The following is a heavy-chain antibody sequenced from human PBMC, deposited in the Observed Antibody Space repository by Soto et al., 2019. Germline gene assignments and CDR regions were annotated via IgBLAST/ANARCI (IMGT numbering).Heavy chain of an antibody. D-gene: IGHD6-19*01. CDR3: ASPRGYRGGWYTHVDY. Sequence: QVQLVQSGAEVKKPGSSVRVSCKASGGTFTSFAFSWVRQAPGQGLEWMGGIVPILGSANYARNFQDRVTITADQSTTTAYMELSSLRSEDTAVYYCASPRGYRGGWYTHVDYWGQGTLVTVSS. CDR1: GGTFTSFA. J-gene: IGHJ4*02. V-gene: IGHV1-69*01. CDR2: IVPILGSA.